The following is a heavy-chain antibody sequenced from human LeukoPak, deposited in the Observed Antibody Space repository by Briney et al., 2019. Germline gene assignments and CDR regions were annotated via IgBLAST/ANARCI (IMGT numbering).Heavy chain of an antibody. D-gene: IGHD3-22*01. Sequence: GGSLRLSCAASGFTFSSYAMSWVRQAPGKGLXXXXXISGSGGSTYYADSVKGRFTISRDNSKNTLYLQMNSLRAEDTAVYYCAKEGRWGITMIVVVTPYWGQGTLVTVSS. V-gene: IGHV3-23*01. CDR3: AKEGRWGITMIVVVTPY. J-gene: IGHJ4*02. CDR2: ISGSGGST. CDR1: GFTFSSYA.